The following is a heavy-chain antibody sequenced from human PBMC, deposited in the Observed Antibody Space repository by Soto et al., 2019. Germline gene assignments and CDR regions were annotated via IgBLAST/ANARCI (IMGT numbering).Heavy chain of an antibody. V-gene: IGHV4-39*01. CDR2: IYYSGST. D-gene: IGHD6-19*01. CDR1: GGSSSSSSYY. J-gene: IGHJ6*02. CDR3: EGIAVAGSSTVYYGMDV. Sequence: LETLSLTCSVSGGSSSSSSYYWGRISQPPGKGPEWIGSIYYSGSTSYNPSLKSRVTISVDTSKNQFSLKLSSVTAADTAVYYCEGIAVAGSSTVYYGMDVWGHGATVTAP.